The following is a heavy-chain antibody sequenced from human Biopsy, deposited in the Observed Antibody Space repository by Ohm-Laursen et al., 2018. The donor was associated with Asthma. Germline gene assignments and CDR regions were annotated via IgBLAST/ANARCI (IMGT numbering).Heavy chain of an antibody. Sequence: ASVKVSCKASGYPFTDYYVHWVRQAPGQGLEWMGRIDPNSGGTNYAQKFLGRVTMTRDTSVNTAFMVLSRLRSDDTAVYYCARIKIRIGAGTDRYFDLWGRRTLVTVSS. J-gene: IGHJ2*01. CDR3: ARIKIRIGAGTDRYFDL. D-gene: IGHD3-16*01. CDR2: IDPNSGGT. V-gene: IGHV1-2*06. CDR1: GYPFTDYY.